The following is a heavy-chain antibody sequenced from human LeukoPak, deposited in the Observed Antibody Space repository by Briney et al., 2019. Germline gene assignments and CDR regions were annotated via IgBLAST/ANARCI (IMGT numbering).Heavy chain of an antibody. CDR2: MNPNSGNT. D-gene: IGHD6-13*01. J-gene: IGHJ3*02. CDR1: GYTFTSYD. V-gene: IGHV1-8*01. CDR3: ASAIAVYSSSWSDAFDI. Sequence: ASVKVSCKASGYTFTSYDINWVRQATGQGLEWMGWMNPNSGNTGYAQKFQGRVTMTRNTSISTAYMELSSLRSEDTAVYYCASAIAVYSSSWSDAFDIWGQGTMVTVSS.